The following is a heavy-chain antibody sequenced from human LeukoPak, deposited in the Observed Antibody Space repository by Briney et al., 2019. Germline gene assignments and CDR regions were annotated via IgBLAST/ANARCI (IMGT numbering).Heavy chain of an antibody. V-gene: IGHV3-33*06. Sequence: PGGSLRLSWAASGFSFRTCGMHWVRQAPGKGLEWVGVTWYDGSNEFYADSVKGRFTISRDNSKNTLYLQMNSRRAEDTAVYYCAKDGVGGTHSDYWGQGTLVTVSP. CDR1: GFSFRTCG. D-gene: IGHD1-26*01. J-gene: IGHJ4*02. CDR2: TWYDGSNE. CDR3: AKDGVGGTHSDY.